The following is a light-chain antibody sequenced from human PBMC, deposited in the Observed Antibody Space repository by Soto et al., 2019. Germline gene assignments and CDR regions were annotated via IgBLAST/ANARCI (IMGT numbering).Light chain of an antibody. Sequence: AIQMTQSPSSLSASVGDRVTITCRASQDIRKDFAWYQQKPGKAPQILIYGASTLQTGVASRFSGSGSATDFALTIGSLEPGDPAAYCCRQDYLYPFTFGLGTKLDIK. V-gene: IGKV1-6*01. CDR1: QDIRKD. J-gene: IGKJ2*01. CDR2: GAS. CDR3: RQDYLYPFT.